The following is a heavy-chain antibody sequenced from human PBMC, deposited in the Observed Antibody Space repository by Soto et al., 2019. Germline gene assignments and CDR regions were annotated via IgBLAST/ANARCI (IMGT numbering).Heavy chain of an antibody. CDR3: AREAGVRYPFDP. Sequence: SETLSLTCTVSGDSIISSDFYWGWVRQPPGKGLEWIGSIFYLGSSYYNPSLKSRVTISVDTSKNQFSLKLSSVTAADTAMYYCAREAGVRYPFDPWGQGTLVTVSS. CDR2: IFYLGSS. D-gene: IGHD4-17*01. J-gene: IGHJ5*02. CDR1: GDSIISSDFY. V-gene: IGHV4-39*07.